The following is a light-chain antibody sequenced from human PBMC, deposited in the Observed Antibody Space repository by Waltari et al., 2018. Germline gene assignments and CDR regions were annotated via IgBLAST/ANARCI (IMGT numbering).Light chain of an antibody. V-gene: IGKV2-28*01. J-gene: IGKJ4*01. Sequence: DIVMTQSPLSLSVIPGESASISCRSSQSLLHSYGYNYLDWYFQKPGQSPQLLIYMGSNRAPGVPDRFSGSGSGSEFTLKISRVEADDVGVYFCMQALQTPVTFGGGTKVEIK. CDR1: QSLLHSYGYNY. CDR2: MGS. CDR3: MQALQTPVT.